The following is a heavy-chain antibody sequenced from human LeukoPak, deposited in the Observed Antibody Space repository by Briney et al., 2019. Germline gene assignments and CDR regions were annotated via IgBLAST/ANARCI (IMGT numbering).Heavy chain of an antibody. CDR2: IYTSGST. V-gene: IGHV4-4*07. J-gene: IGHJ4*02. Sequence: SETLSLTCTVSGGSISSYYWSWIRQPAGKGLEWIGRIYTSGSTNYNPSLKSRVTISVDTSKNQFSLQLNSVTPEDTAVYYCAREYLGGYLIYWGQGTLVTVSS. D-gene: IGHD3-16*02. CDR3: AREYLGGYLIY. CDR1: GGSISSYY.